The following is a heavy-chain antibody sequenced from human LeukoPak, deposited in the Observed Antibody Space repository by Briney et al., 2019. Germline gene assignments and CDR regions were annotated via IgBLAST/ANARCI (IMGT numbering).Heavy chain of an antibody. J-gene: IGHJ3*02. CDR3: ARDGGGRRAQDAFDI. D-gene: IGHD3-16*01. V-gene: IGHV3-48*01. CDR2: ISSTGSMI. Sequence: GGSLRLSRVVSGFTFSNNSTKWGRQAPGKGLGWGSYISSTGSMIYYTDSVKGRFTISRDTAKSSLYLQMNGLRTEDTAVYYCARDGGGRRAQDAFDIWGQGTTVTVSS. CDR1: GFTFSNNS.